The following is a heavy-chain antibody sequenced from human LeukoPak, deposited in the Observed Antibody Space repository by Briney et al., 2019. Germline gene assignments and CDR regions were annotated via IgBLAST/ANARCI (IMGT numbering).Heavy chain of an antibody. CDR2: INPNSDGT. D-gene: IGHD2-2*01. CDR1: GYTFTGYY. CDR3: ARDRSVVVPAAMPGYYYYGMDV. Sequence: ASVKVSCKASGYTFTGYYMHWVRQAPGQGLEWMGWINPNSDGTSYAQKFQGWVTMTRDTSISTAYMELSRLRSDDTAVYYCARDRSVVVPAAMPGYYYYGMDVWGKGTTVTVSS. J-gene: IGHJ6*04. V-gene: IGHV1-2*04.